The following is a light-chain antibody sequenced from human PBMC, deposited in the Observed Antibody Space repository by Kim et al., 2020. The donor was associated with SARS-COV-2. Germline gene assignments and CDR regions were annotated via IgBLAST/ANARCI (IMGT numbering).Light chain of an antibody. J-gene: IGLJ2*01. CDR2: GQH. V-gene: IGLV3-19*01. CDR1: SLRSYY. Sequence: SSELTQDPAVSVALGQTVTMICQGDSLRSYYASWFQQRPGQAPVLVMYGQHSRPSGIPDRFSGSSSGDTSSLTITGAQTEDEADYYCYSRDTGINQWLFGGGTQLTVL. CDR3: YSRDTGINQWL.